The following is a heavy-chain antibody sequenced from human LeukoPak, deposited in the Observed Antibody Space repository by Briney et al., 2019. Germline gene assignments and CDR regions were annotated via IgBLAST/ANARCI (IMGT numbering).Heavy chain of an antibody. CDR1: GFTFSSYE. CDR2: ISGSGGST. D-gene: IGHD3-22*01. Sequence: GGSLRLSCAASGFTFSSYEMNWVRQAPGKGLEWVSAISGSGGSTYYADSVKGRFTISRDNSKNTLYLQMNSLRAEDTAVYYCAKFAITMIVVVITHFDYWGQGTLVTVSS. J-gene: IGHJ4*02. CDR3: AKFAITMIVVVITHFDY. V-gene: IGHV3-23*01.